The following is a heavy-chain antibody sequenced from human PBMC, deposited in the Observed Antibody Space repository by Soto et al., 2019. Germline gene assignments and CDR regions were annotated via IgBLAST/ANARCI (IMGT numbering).Heavy chain of an antibody. J-gene: IGHJ1*01. D-gene: IGHD4-17*01. V-gene: IGHV4-4*02. CDR1: GASFSDINW. CDR2: IYHSGST. CDR3: ARLDYDPNLVNPDVGFHP. Sequence: SETLSLTCRVSGASFSDINWWNWVRQPPGKGPEWNGKIYHSGSTNYNQALQSRVTIGIDKSTNEVSLVLTAVNAAGTAMYYCARLDYDPNLVNPDVGFHPWGQGTIVTVSS.